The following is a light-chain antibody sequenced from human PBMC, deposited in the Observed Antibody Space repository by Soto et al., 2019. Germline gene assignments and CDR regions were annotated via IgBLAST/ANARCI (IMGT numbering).Light chain of an antibody. CDR2: GAS. CDR1: QSVSSNY. J-gene: IGKJ5*01. V-gene: IGKV3-20*01. Sequence: PPGEKATLSCRASQSVSSNYLAWYQQKPGQAPRVLIYGASSRTTGIPDRFSGSGSGTDFTLTISRLEPEDFAVYYCQQYHNSPLTFGQGTRLEIK. CDR3: QQYHNSPLT.